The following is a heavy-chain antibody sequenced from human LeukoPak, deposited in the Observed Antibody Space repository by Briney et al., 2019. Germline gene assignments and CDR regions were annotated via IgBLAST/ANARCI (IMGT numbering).Heavy chain of an antibody. CDR1: GGSVISGSYY. Sequence: SESLSLTCTVSGGSVISGSYYWSWIRQPPGKGLEWIGYVSHSGNTNYNPSLKSRVTISKDTSKNQFSLNLSSVTAADTAVYYCVREHDWGDFDFWGQGTLVTVSS. V-gene: IGHV4-61*01. CDR3: VREHDWGDFDF. J-gene: IGHJ4*02. CDR2: VSHSGNT. D-gene: IGHD3-9*01.